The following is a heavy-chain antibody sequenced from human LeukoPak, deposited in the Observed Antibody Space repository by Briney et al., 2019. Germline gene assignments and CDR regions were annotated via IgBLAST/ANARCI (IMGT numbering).Heavy chain of an antibody. CDR1: GFTFSSYG. CDR3: AKPLRPMVRGVITYS. D-gene: IGHD3-10*01. V-gene: IGHV3-30*18. J-gene: IGHJ4*02. Sequence: ARSLRLSWAASGFTFSSYGMHWVRLAPGKGLEWVALISYDGSNKYHADSVKGRFTISRDNSNNPPYLQMSSLRAEHTAVYYCAKPLRPMVRGVITYSWGQGTLVTVSS. CDR2: ISYDGSNK.